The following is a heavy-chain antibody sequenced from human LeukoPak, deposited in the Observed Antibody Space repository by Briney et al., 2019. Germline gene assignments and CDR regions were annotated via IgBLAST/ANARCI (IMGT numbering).Heavy chain of an antibody. J-gene: IGHJ4*02. Sequence: ALVKVSCKASGYTFTSYGISWVRQAPGQGLEWMGWISAYNGNTNYAQKLQGKVTMTTDTPTSTAYMELRSVRYDDTAVYYCARDRRPRRYSSSSLDHFDYWGQGTLVTVSS. CDR3: ARDRRPRRYSSSSLDHFDY. D-gene: IGHD6-6*01. CDR1: GYTFTSYG. CDR2: ISAYNGNT. V-gene: IGHV1-18*01.